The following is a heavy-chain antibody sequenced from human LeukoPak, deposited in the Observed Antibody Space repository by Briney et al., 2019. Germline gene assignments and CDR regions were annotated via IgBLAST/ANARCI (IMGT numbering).Heavy chain of an antibody. CDR3: ARGGGSYYDFWSGKDPFDP. CDR1: GYSISSGYY. Sequence: SETLSLTCTVSGYSISSGYYWGWIRQPPGKGLEWIGSIYHSGSTYYNPSLKSRVTISVDTSENQFSLKLSSVTAADTAVYYCARGGGSYYDFWSGKDPFDPWGQGTLVTVSS. D-gene: IGHD3-3*01. CDR2: IYHSGST. J-gene: IGHJ5*02. V-gene: IGHV4-38-2*02.